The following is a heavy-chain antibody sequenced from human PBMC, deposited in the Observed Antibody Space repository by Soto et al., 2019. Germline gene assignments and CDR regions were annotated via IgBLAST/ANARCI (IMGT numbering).Heavy chain of an antibody. CDR1: GFTFSSYS. CDR3: ARDPGSGVVPAAMGYYYYGMDV. J-gene: IGHJ6*02. D-gene: IGHD2-2*01. Sequence: GGSLRLSCAASGFTFSSYSMNWVRQAPGKGLEWVSSISSSSSYIYYADSVKGRFTISRDNAKNSLYLQMNSLRAEDTAVYYCARDPGSGVVPAAMGYYYYGMDVWGQGTTATVSS. CDR2: ISSSSSYI. V-gene: IGHV3-21*01.